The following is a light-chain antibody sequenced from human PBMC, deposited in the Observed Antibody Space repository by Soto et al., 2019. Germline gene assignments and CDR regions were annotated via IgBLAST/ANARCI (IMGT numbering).Light chain of an antibody. Sequence: DIRMTQSPSALSASVGDTVTITCRASQSISASLAWYQHKPGGAPKLLIYDVSSLASGAPSRVSGSGSGTEFSLTIRSLQPDDLATYYGQQYDYSRTCGQGTKVEIK. CDR1: QSISAS. CDR2: DVS. J-gene: IGKJ1*01. CDR3: QQYDYSRT. V-gene: IGKV1-5*01.